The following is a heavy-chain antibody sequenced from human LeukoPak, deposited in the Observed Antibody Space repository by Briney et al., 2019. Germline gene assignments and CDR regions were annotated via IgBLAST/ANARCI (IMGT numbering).Heavy chain of an antibody. J-gene: IGHJ4*02. Sequence: PGGSLRLSCAASGFTFSIYAMHWVRQAPGKGLEWVAVISYDGSNKYYADSVKGRFTISRDNSKNTLYLQMNSLRAEDTAVYYCARPRGTAMVGLGFDYWGQGTLVTVSS. CDR3: ARPRGTAMVGLGFDY. D-gene: IGHD5-18*01. V-gene: IGHV3-30-3*01. CDR2: ISYDGSNK. CDR1: GFTFSIYA.